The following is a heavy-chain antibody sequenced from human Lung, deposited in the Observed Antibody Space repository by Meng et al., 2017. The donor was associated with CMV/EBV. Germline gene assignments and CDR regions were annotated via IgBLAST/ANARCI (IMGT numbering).Heavy chain of an antibody. V-gene: IGHV1-46*01. CDR1: GYTXTNNY. CDR2: IDPSGGTT. J-gene: IGHJ6*02. CDR3: ARDPYYDFWDGYYAAYYYFGLDD. D-gene: IGHD3-3*01. Sequence: SXXVSXXASGYTXTNNYIHWVRQAPGQGLEWMGTIDPSGGTTRHTQKFQGRVTMTGDTSTATVYMEVSSLRSEDTAVYYCARDPYYDFWDGYYAAYYYFGLDDWXQGTXVTVSS.